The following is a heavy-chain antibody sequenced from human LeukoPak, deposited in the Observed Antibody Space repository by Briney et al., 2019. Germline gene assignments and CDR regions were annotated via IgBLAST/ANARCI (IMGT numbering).Heavy chain of an antibody. D-gene: IGHD3-3*01. J-gene: IGHJ4*02. CDR3: AKDGTESYYDFWSGLTGYYFDY. CDR2: ISGSGGST. CDR1: GFTFSSYA. V-gene: IGHV3-23*01. Sequence: PGGSLRLSCAASGFTFSSYAMSWVRQAPGKGLEWVSAISGSGGSTYYADSVKGRFTISRDNSKNTLYLQMNGLRAEDTAVYYCAKDGTESYYDFWSGLTGYYFDYWGQGTLVTVSS.